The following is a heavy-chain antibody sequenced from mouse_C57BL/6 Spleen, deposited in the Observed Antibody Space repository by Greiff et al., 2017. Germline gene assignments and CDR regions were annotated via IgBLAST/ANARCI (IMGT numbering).Heavy chain of an antibody. CDR1: GYTFTDYY. V-gene: IGHV1-76*01. CDR3: ASHYYGSSYYYAMDY. J-gene: IGHJ4*01. Sequence: VQLQQSGAELVRPGASVKLSCKASGYTFTDYYINWVKQRPGQGLEWIARIYPGSGNTYYNEKFKGKATLTAEKSSSTAYMQLSSLTSEDSAVYFGASHYYGSSYYYAMDYWGQGTSVTVSS. D-gene: IGHD1-1*01. CDR2: IYPGSGNT.